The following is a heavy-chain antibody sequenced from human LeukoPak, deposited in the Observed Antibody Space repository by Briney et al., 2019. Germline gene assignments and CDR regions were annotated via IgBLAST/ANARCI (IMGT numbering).Heavy chain of an antibody. J-gene: IGHJ6*03. CDR1: GGSISSYY. D-gene: IGHD4-17*01. CDR2: GYYSGST. Sequence: SETLSLTCTVSGGSISSYYWSWIRHPQRPGLGLMGYGYYSGSTNYNPCLKRRVTISVDPSKTQFSLKLSSVTAADTAVYYCARHLFGQKFIYGGYVERNYYYYYMDVWGKGTTVTVSS. CDR3: ARHLFGQKFIYGGYVERNYYYYYMDV. V-gene: IGHV4-59*08.